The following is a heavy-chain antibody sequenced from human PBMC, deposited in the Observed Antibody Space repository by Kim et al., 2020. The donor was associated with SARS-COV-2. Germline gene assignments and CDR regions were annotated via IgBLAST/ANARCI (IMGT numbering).Heavy chain of an antibody. Sequence: GGSLRLSCAASGFTFNKYAMSWVRQAPGTGLEWVSFIGSSGGTTYSADSVRGRFTISRDNFKNTLYLQMNSLRAEDAAIYYCAKGESGSYDSWGQGTLVTLSS. CDR1: GFTFNKYA. J-gene: IGHJ5*01. CDR2: IGSSGGTT. V-gene: IGHV3-23*01. CDR3: AKGESGSYDS. D-gene: IGHD1-26*01.